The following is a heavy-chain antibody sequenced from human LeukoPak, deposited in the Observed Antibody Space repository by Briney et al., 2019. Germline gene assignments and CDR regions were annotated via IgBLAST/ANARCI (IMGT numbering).Heavy chain of an antibody. V-gene: IGHV4-34*01. J-gene: IGHJ5*02. Sequence: PSETLSLTCAVYGGSFSGYYWSWIRLPPGKGLEWIGEINHSGSTNYNPSLKSRVTISVDTSKNQFSLKLSSVTAADTAVYYCARVKYGSESYYNYRNNWFDPWGQGTLVTVSS. D-gene: IGHD3-10*01. CDR2: INHSGST. CDR3: ARVKYGSESYYNYRNNWFDP. CDR1: GGSFSGYY.